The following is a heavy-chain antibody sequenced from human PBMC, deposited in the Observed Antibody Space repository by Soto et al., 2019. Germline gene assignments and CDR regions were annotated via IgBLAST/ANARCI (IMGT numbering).Heavy chain of an antibody. CDR3: ARHGVKHSSGWPYYYYYGMDV. V-gene: IGHV5-51*01. Sequence: PGESLKISCKGSGYSFTSYWTGWVRQMPGKGLEWMGIIYPGDSDTRYSPSFQGQVTISADKSISTAYLQWSSLKASDTAMYYCARHGVKHSSGWPYYYYYGMDVWGQGTTVTVSS. CDR1: GYSFTSYW. J-gene: IGHJ6*02. D-gene: IGHD6-19*01. CDR2: IYPGDSDT.